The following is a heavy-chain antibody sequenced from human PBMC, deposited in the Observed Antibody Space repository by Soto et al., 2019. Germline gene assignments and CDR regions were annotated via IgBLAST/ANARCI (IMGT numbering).Heavy chain of an antibody. CDR3: ARDASRYGSGRHYYFDY. CDR1: GGSFSGYY. Sequence: SETLSLTCAVYGGSFSGYYWSWIRQPPGKGLEWIGEINHSGSTNYNPSLKSRVTISVDTSKNQFSLKLGSVTAADTAVYYCARDASRYGSGRHYYFDYWGQGTLVTVSS. V-gene: IGHV4-34*01. J-gene: IGHJ4*02. CDR2: INHSGST. D-gene: IGHD3-10*01.